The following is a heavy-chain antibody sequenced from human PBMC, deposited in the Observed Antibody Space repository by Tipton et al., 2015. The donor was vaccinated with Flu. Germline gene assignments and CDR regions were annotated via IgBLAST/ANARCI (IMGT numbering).Heavy chain of an antibody. CDR3: ARREGTIQFDP. CDR2: IYYGGST. V-gene: IGHV4-39*07. J-gene: IGHJ5*02. CDR1: GGSISSSNYY. Sequence: LRLSCTVSGGSISSSNYYWGWIRQPPGKGLEWIGSIYYGGSTYYNPSLKSRVTISVDTSKNQFSLKLSSVTAADTAMYYCARREGTIQFDPWGQGTLVTVSS. D-gene: IGHD3-3*01.